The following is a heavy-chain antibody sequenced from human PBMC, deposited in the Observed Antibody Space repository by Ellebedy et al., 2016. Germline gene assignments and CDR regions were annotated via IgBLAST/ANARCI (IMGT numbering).Heavy chain of an antibody. V-gene: IGHV6-1*01. Sequence: SQTLSLTXAISGDSVSSTSAAWNWIRQSPSRGLEWLGRTYYNFKWHNDYAVSVKSRITINADTSKRQFSLQVNSVTPEDTAVYYCARAVRYSSTWSFDYWGQGALVTVSS. J-gene: IGHJ4*02. D-gene: IGHD6-13*01. CDR3: ARAVRYSSTWSFDY. CDR1: GDSVSSTSAA. CDR2: TYYNFKWHN.